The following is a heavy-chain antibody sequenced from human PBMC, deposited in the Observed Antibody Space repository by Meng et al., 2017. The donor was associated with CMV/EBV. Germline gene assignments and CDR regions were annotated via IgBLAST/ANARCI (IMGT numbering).Heavy chain of an antibody. CDR3: ARTGEYPTFDY. CDR1: GGSSSSGDYN. D-gene: IGHD2/OR15-2a*01. V-gene: IGHV4-30-4*08. CDR2: INDSGSN. J-gene: IGHJ4*02. Sequence: QVQLQESGPGLMKPSESLSLTCSVSGGSSSSGDYNWSRIRQPPGKGLEWIVYINDSGSNNYNPSLKSRVTIYADTSKNQFSLKLSSVTAADTAVYYCARTGEYPTFDYWGQETLVTVSS.